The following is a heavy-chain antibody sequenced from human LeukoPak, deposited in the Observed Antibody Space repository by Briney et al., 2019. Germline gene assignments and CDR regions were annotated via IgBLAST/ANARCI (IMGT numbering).Heavy chain of an antibody. J-gene: IGHJ2*01. Sequence: PSETLSLTCTVSGGSISNYYWNWIRQPPGKGLEWIGYIYKSVNTNYNPSLKSRGTISVDTSKNQFSLKLTSVTAADTAVYYCARDEGNGWPLGWHFDLWGRGTLVTVSS. CDR3: ARDEGNGWPLGWHFDL. CDR1: GGSISNYY. V-gene: IGHV4-59*01. D-gene: IGHD6-19*01. CDR2: IYKSVNT.